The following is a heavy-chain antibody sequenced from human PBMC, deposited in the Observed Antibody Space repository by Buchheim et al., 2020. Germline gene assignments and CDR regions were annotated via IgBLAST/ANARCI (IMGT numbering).Heavy chain of an antibody. D-gene: IGHD3-10*01. Sequence: QVQLVESGGGVVQPGRSLRLSCAASVFTFSSYAMHWVRQAPGKGLEWVAVISYDGSNKYYADSVKGRFTISRDNSKNTLYLQMNSLRAEDTAVYYCAATRLLWFREFDYWGQGTL. CDR3: AATRLLWFREFDY. V-gene: IGHV3-30*04. CDR1: VFTFSSYA. J-gene: IGHJ4*02. CDR2: ISYDGSNK.